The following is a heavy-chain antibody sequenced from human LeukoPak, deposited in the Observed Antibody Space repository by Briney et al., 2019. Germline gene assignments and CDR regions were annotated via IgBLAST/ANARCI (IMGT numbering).Heavy chain of an antibody. D-gene: IGHD6-13*01. Sequence: ASVKVSCKASGYTFTGYYMHWVRQAPGQGLEWMGWINPNSGGTNYAQKFQGRVTMTRDTFISTAYMELSRLRSDDTAVYYCARDIAAVGTGFDYWGQGTLVTVSS. J-gene: IGHJ4*02. CDR1: GYTFTGYY. CDR3: ARDIAAVGTGFDY. CDR2: INPNSGGT. V-gene: IGHV1-2*02.